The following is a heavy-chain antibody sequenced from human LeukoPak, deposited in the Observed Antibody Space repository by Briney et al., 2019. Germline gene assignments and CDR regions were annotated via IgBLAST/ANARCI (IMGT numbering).Heavy chain of an antibody. J-gene: IGHJ4*02. Sequence: GGSLRLSCAASGFTFSNAWMSWVRQAPGKGLEWVAFIRYDGSDKFYGDSVKGRFTTSRDNSKNTLYLQMSHLRVEDTAVYYCAKDLDCSGGTCHKAFDCWGQGTLVTVSS. CDR3: AKDLDCSGGTCHKAFDC. D-gene: IGHD2-15*01. CDR1: GFTFSNAW. CDR2: IRYDGSDK. V-gene: IGHV3-30*02.